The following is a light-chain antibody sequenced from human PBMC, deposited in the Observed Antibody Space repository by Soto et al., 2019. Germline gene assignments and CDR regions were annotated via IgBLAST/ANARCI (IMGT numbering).Light chain of an antibody. J-gene: IGKJ4*01. CDR1: QSVTTN. V-gene: IGKV3-15*01. CDR3: QQYNKWPPHS. CDR2: HAS. Sequence: EIVLTQSPATLSVSPGERATLTCRASQSVTTNLAWYQQRRGQAPRLLIYHASTRATGIPARFSGSGSGTEFTLTISSLQSEDFAVYYCQQYNKWPPHSFGGGTEVEIK.